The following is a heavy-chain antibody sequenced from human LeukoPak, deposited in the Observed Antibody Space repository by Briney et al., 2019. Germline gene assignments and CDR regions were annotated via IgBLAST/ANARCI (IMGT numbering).Heavy chain of an antibody. V-gene: IGHV1-69*13. CDR2: VIPIFGTA. D-gene: IGHD6-19*01. CDR1: GGTFSSYA. Sequence: SVKVSCKASGGTFSSYAISWVRQAPGQGLEWMGGVIPIFGTANYAQTFQGRVTITADESTSTRYMGLSSLRSEGTGVYFCARSRAIAVAGNRYKYHGMDVWGQGTTVTVSS. CDR3: ARSRAIAVAGNRYKYHGMDV. J-gene: IGHJ6*02.